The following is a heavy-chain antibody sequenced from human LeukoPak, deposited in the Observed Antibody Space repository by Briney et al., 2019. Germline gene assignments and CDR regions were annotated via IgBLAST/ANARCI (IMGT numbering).Heavy chain of an antibody. J-gene: IGHJ4*02. CDR2: TSSSSSYT. V-gene: IGHV3-11*06. D-gene: IGHD4-17*01. Sequence: GGSLRLSCAASGFTFSDYYMSWIRQAPGKGLEWVSFTSSSSSYTNFADSVKGRFTIPRDNAKNSLYLQMNSLRAEDTAVYYCAREGGLRLTTRFFDYWGQGTLVTVSS. CDR3: AREGGLRLTTRFFDY. CDR1: GFTFSDYY.